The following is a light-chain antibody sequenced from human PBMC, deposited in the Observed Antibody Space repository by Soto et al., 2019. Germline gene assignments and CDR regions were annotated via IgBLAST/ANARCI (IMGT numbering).Light chain of an antibody. CDR2: GAF. CDR3: PQYNAPPGLT. CDR1: QRISSRH. J-gene: IGKJ4*01. Sequence: IVLTQSPGTLSLSPGERATLSCRASQRISSRHLAWYQQKPGQAPRLLIYGAFNRATGIPDRFSGSGSGTDFILTISRLEPEEFAGYCCPQYNAPPGLTLGGWNKGEI. V-gene: IGKV3-20*01.